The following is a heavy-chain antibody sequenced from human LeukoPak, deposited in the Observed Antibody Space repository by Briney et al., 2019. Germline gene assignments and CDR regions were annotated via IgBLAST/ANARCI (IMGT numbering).Heavy chain of an antibody. D-gene: IGHD2-21*01. J-gene: IGHJ6*02. CDR1: GFRFSGYG. CDR2: ISLDGSNK. Sequence: GGSLRLSCAASGFRFSGYGMHWVRQAPGKGLEWAAVISLDGSNKYYADSVKGRFTISRDNSKNTLYLQMNSLRAEDTAVYYCARDYSPGYGMDVRGQGTTVTVSS. V-gene: IGHV3-30*03. CDR3: ARDYSPGYGMDV.